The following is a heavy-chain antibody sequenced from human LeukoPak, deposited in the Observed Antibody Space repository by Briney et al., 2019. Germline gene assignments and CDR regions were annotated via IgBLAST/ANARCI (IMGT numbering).Heavy chain of an antibody. CDR3: TRDKYDFWSGYYYY. CDR1: GFTFGDYA. Sequence: GGSLRLSCTASGFTFGDYAMSWFRQAPGKGLEWVGFIRSKAYGGTTEYAASVKGRFTISRDDSKSIAYLQMNSLKTEDTAVYYCTRDKYDFWSGYYYYWGQGTLVTVSS. D-gene: IGHD3-3*01. CDR2: IRSKAYGGTT. V-gene: IGHV3-49*03. J-gene: IGHJ4*02.